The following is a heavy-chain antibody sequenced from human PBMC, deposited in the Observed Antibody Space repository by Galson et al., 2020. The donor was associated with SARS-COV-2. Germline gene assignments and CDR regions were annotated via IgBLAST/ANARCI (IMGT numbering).Heavy chain of an antibody. CDR1: GFTFSDHY. V-gene: IGHV3-72*01. J-gene: IGHJ4*02. CDR2: TKNKANSYTT. CDR3: VTRDYSDSSGYPVDF. Sequence: GESLKISCAASGFTFSDHYMDWVRQAPGKGLEWVGRTKNKANSYTTEYAASVKGRFTISRDDSKNSLYLQMNSLKAEDTALYYCVTRDYSDSSGYPVDFWGQGTLVTVSS. D-gene: IGHD3-22*01.